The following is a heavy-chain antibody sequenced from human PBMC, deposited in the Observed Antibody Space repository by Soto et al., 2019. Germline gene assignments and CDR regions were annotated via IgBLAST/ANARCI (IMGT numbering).Heavy chain of an antibody. Sequence: EVQLVESGGGLVQPGRSLRLSCVASGFIADDYAMHWVRQAPGKGLEWVSGISSNSATINYAGSVKGRFTISRDNAKNCLFLQMNSLRPEDTAFYYCVKDMKWGGMTTIHYFDSWGQGTLVTVSS. J-gene: IGHJ4*02. V-gene: IGHV3-9*02. CDR3: VKDMKWGGMTTIHYFDS. D-gene: IGHD4-17*01. CDR2: ISSNSATI. CDR1: GFIADDYA.